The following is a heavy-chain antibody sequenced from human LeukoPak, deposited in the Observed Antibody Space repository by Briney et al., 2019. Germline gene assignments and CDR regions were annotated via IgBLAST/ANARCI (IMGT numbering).Heavy chain of an antibody. V-gene: IGHV3-48*03. Sequence: GGSLILSCAASGFTFSSYEMNWVRQAPGKGLEWVSYISSSGTTLYYADSVKGRFTTSRDNAKNSLYLQMNSLRAEDTAVYYCARDYYDSGGYYNLDAFDIWGQGTMVTVSS. D-gene: IGHD3-22*01. CDR3: ARDYYDSGGYYNLDAFDI. CDR1: GFTFSSYE. CDR2: ISSSGTTL. J-gene: IGHJ3*02.